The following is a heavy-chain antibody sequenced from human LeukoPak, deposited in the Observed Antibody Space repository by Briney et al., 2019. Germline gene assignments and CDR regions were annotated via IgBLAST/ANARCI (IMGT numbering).Heavy chain of an antibody. Sequence: GGSLRLSCAASGFSVSNTYMSWVRQAPGKGLEWVSIIYSGGNTYYADSVKGRFTISRDNSKNTLYLQMNRPRPEDTAVYYCARGTVTAPDYWGQGTLVTVS. CDR2: IYSGGNT. CDR1: GFSVSNTY. V-gene: IGHV3-53*01. D-gene: IGHD2-21*02. J-gene: IGHJ4*02. CDR3: ARGTVTAPDY.